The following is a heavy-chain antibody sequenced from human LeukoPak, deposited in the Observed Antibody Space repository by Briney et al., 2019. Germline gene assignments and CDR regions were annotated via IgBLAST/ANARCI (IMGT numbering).Heavy chain of an antibody. CDR1: GYTFTSYG. D-gene: IGHD2-2*01. CDR2: ISAYNGNT. Sequence: ASVKVSHKASGYTFTSYGISWVRQAPGQGLEWMGWISAYNGNTNYAQKLQGRVTMTTDTSTSTAYMELRSLRSDDTAVYYCAVYCSRTSCYGKPLGYWGQGTLVTVSS. J-gene: IGHJ4*02. CDR3: AVYCSRTSCYGKPLGY. V-gene: IGHV1-18*01.